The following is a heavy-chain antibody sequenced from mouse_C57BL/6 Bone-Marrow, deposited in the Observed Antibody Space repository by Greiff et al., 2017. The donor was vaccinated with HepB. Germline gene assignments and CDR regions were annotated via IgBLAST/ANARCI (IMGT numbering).Heavy chain of an antibody. Sequence: DVKLVESGPGLVKPSQSLSLTCSVTGYSITSGYYWNWIRQFPGNKLEWMGYISYDGSNNYNPSLKNRISITRDTSKNQFFLKLNSVTTEDTATYYCARVGYYLFAYWGQGTLVTVSA. J-gene: IGHJ3*01. CDR2: ISYDGSN. D-gene: IGHD2-3*01. CDR3: ARVGYYLFAY. V-gene: IGHV3-6*01. CDR1: GYSITSGYY.